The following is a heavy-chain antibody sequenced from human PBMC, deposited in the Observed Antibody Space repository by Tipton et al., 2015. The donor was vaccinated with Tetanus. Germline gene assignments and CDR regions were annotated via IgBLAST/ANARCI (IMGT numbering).Heavy chain of an antibody. J-gene: IGHJ3*01. V-gene: IGHV3-20*01. CDR1: GFSFEDYG. CDR2: IKWYGEST. D-gene: IGHD3-22*01. CDR3: ARGLTQNYYDPSGDSFDF. Sequence: SLRLSCEASGFSFEDYGMSWVRQVPGKGLEWVSGIKWYGESTAYADSVKGRFTISRDNARNSVSLHMNSLRAEDTALCHCARGLTQNYYDPSGDSFDFWGQGTKVTVSS.